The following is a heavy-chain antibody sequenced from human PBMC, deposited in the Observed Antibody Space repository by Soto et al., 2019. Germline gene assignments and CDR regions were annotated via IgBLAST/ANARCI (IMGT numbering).Heavy chain of an antibody. CDR2: IYHSGST. CDR3: ARGMTTVTTLDY. D-gene: IGHD4-4*01. V-gene: IGHV4-30-2*01. J-gene: IGHJ4*02. Sequence: QLQLQESGSGLVKPSQTLSLTCAVSGGSISSGGYSWSWIRQPPGKGLEWNGYIYHSGSTYYNPSLKSRVALSVDRSKNQFYLKLSSVTAADTAVYYCARGMTTVTTLDYWGQGTLVTVSS. CDR1: GGSISSGGYS.